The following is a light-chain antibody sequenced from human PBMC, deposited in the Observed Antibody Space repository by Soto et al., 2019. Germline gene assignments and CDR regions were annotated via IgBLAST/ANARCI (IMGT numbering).Light chain of an antibody. CDR3: QQNYLVPPT. CDR2: AAS. V-gene: IGKV1-39*01. Sequence: DIQMTQSPSSLSASVGDRVTITCRASQSVISYLSWYQLRPGKAPKLLIYAASNLQSGVPSRFSGSGSGTDFALTISSRQPEDFATYSCQQNYLVPPTFGQGTKVEIK. CDR1: QSVISY. J-gene: IGKJ1*01.